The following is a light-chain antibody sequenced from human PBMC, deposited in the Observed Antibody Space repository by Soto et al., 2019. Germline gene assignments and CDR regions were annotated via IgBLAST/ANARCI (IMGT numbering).Light chain of an antibody. V-gene: IGKV2-28*01. Sequence: DIVMTQSPLSLPVTPGEPASISCRSSQSLLHSNGYNYLDWYLQKPGQSPQLLIYLGSNRASGVPDRFSGSGSGTDFTLTISRVEAEDVGVYYCMQAQQTPLTFGQGTRLEIK. CDR3: MQAQQTPLT. CDR2: LGS. J-gene: IGKJ5*01. CDR1: QSLLHSNGYNY.